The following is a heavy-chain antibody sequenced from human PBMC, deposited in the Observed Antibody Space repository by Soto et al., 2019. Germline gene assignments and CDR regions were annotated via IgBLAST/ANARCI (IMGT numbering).Heavy chain of an antibody. CDR3: ARARGGAIIDY. CDR1: GYTFTSYY. V-gene: IGHV1-46*01. J-gene: IGHJ4*02. CDR2: INPSSGST. Sequence: QVQLVQSGAEVKKPGASVKVSCKASGYTFTSYYMHWVRQAPGQGLEWMGIINPSSGSTTYAQKCQGRVTMTRDTSTSTVYMELSSLRSEDTAVYYCARARGGAIIDYWGQGTLVTVSS. D-gene: IGHD2-21*01.